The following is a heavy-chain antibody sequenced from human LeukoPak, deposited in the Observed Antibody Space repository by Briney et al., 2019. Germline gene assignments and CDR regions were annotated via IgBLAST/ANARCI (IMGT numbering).Heavy chain of an antibody. CDR2: ISSNGGST. D-gene: IGHD3-22*01. Sequence: GGSLRLSCAASGFTFSSYAMHWVRQAPGKGLEYVSAISSNGGSTYYANSVKGRFTISRDNSKNTLYLQMGSLRAEDMAVYYCARDLYPTYDSSGYPYYWGQGTLVTVSS. J-gene: IGHJ4*02. CDR3: ARDLYPTYDSSGYPYY. CDR1: GFTFSSYA. V-gene: IGHV3-64*01.